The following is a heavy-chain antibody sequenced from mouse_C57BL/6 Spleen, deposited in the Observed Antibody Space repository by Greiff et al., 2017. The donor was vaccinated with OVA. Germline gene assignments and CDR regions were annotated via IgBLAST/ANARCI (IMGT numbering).Heavy chain of an antibody. J-gene: IGHJ4*01. CDR1: GYTFTDYY. V-gene: IGHV1-26*01. Sequence: EVQLQQSGPELVKPGASVKISCKASGYTFTDYYMNWVKQSHGKSLEWIGDINPNNGGTSYNQKFKGKATLTVDKSSSTAYIELRSLTSEDSAVYYYARIMGNYAMDYWGQGTSVTVSS. CDR3: ARIMGNYAMDY. CDR2: INPNNGGT.